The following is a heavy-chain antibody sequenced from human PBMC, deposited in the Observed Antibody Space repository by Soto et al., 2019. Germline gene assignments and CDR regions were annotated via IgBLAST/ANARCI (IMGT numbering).Heavy chain of an antibody. CDR1: GFTFSDYQ. J-gene: IGHJ6*03. Sequence: QVHLVESGGGLVKPGGSLRLSCAASGFTFSDYQMSWIRQAPGTGLEWVSYIGSSGLSVYYEDSVKGRFTISRDNANNSLYLEMNRLRAEDSAVYYCARDLRQLLSHNYYYYYVDVWGKGTTVSVSS. CDR2: IGSSGLSV. D-gene: IGHD2-2*01. CDR3: ARDLRQLLSHNYYYYYVDV. V-gene: IGHV3-11*01.